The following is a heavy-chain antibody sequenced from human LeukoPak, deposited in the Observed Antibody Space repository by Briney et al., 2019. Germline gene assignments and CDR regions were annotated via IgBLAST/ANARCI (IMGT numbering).Heavy chain of an antibody. CDR3: ARAQYFDWCYPY. J-gene: IGHJ4*02. D-gene: IGHD3-9*01. V-gene: IGHV4-34*01. CDR1: GGSFSGYY. Sequence: SETLSLTCAVYGGSFSGYYWSWIRQPPGKGLEWIGEINHSGSTNYNPSLKSRVTISVHTSKNQFSLKRSSVTAADTAVYYCARAQYFDWCYPYWGQGTLVTVSS. CDR2: INHSGST.